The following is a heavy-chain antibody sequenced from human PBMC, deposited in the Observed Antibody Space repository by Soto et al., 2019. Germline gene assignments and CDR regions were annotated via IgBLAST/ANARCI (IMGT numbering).Heavy chain of an antibody. J-gene: IGHJ1*01. D-gene: IGHD2-21*01. V-gene: IGHV1-46*01. CDR1: GFIFTDWF. Sequence: HLAQSGPEVKRPGASVKISCKASGFIFTDWFMHWVRLAPGQGREWMGIINTSGGNSIYSQKFQDRVTMTRDTSTSTLYVELSSLTSADTAVYYCAKEGAIPGEVDAWGQGTLVTVSS. CDR2: INTSGGNS. CDR3: AKEGAIPGEVDA.